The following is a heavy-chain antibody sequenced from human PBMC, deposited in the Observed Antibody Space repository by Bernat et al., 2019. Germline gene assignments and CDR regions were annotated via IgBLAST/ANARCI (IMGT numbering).Heavy chain of an antibody. CDR1: GYTLAELS. CDR3: ATAPGYSYGYGWDY. Sequence: QVQLVQSGAEVKKPGASVKVSCKVSGYTLAELSMHWVRQAPGKGLEWMGVFDPEDGETIYAQKFQSRVTMTEDTPTNTAYMELSSLRAEDTAVYYCATAPGYSYGYGWDYWGQGTLVTVSS. V-gene: IGHV1-24*01. J-gene: IGHJ4*02. D-gene: IGHD5-18*01. CDR2: FDPEDGET.